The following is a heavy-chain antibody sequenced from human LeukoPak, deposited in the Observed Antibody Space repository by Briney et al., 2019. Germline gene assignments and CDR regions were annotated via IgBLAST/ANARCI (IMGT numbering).Heavy chain of an antibody. J-gene: IGHJ4*02. V-gene: IGHV3-9*01. Sequence: GGSLRLSCAASGFTFDDYAMHWVRQGPGKGLEWVSGISWNSGSKGYADSVRGRFTISRDNAKNSLYLQMNSLRTEDTALYYCARVGYYDSSGYYYFDYWGQGTLVTVSS. CDR2: ISWNSGSK. CDR3: ARVGYYDSSGYYYFDY. D-gene: IGHD3-22*01. CDR1: GFTFDDYA.